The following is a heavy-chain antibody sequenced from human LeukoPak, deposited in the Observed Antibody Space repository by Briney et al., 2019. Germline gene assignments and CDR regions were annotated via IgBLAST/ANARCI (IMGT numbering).Heavy chain of an antibody. V-gene: IGHV4-59*01. CDR1: GGSIRSYY. CDR2: IYDSGST. CDR3: ARVRWLNAYYHHYYMEV. J-gene: IGHJ6*03. D-gene: IGHD3-22*01. Sequence: SETLSLTCTVSGGSIRSYYWSWIRQPPGKGLEWIGYIYDSGSTNYNPFLKSRVTISLDAAKDQFSLRLSSVTAADTALYYCARVRWLNAYYHHYYMEVWGKGTTVTVSS.